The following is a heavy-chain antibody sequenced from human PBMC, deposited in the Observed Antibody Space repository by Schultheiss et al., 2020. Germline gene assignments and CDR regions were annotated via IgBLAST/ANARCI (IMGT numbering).Heavy chain of an antibody. J-gene: IGHJ4*02. CDR1: GGSISSSNW. D-gene: IGHD3-3*01. V-gene: IGHV4-4*02. Sequence: SETLSLTCAVSGGSISSSNWWSWVRQHPGKGLEWIGYIYYSGSTYYNPSLKSRVTISVDTSKNQFSLKLSSVTAADTAVYYCARASFYDFWSGSSFDYWGQGTLVTVSS. CDR3: ARASFYDFWSGSSFDY. CDR2: IYYSGST.